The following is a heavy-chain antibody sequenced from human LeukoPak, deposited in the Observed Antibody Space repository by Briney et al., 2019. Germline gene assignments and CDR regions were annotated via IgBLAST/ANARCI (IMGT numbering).Heavy chain of an antibody. CDR3: ARPAARSYYYYYMDV. D-gene: IGHD6-6*01. CDR1: GGTFSSYA. V-gene: IGHV1-69*05. J-gene: IGHJ6*03. Sequence: ASVKVSCKASGGTFSSYAISWVRQAPGQGLEWMGRIIPIFGTANYAQRFQGRVTITTDESTSTAYMELSSLRSEDTAVYYCARPAARSYYYYYMDVWGKGTTVTVSS. CDR2: IIPIFGTA.